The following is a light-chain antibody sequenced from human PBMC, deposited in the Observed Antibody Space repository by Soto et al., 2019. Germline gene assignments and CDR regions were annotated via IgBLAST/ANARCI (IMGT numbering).Light chain of an antibody. Sequence: EIVLTQSPATLSLSPGERATLSCRASQSVSSSYLAWYQQKPGQAPRLLILGASTRATGIPARFSGSGSGTEFTLTISSLQSEDFAVYYCQQYNNWPQTFGQGTKVDIK. CDR3: QQYNNWPQT. CDR1: QSVSSSY. V-gene: IGKV3-15*01. J-gene: IGKJ1*01. CDR2: GAS.